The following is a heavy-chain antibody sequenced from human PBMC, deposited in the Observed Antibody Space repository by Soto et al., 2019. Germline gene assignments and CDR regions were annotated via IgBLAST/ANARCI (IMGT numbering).Heavy chain of an antibody. CDR3: ARHASSRTSNYDYYAVDV. V-gene: IGHV5-51*01. CDR1: GYSFSTYW. D-gene: IGHD4-4*01. CDR2: IYSGDSDS. Sequence: PGESLKISCKASGYSFSTYWIGWVRQMPGKGLDWMGVIYSGDSDSKYNPSFQGHVTISADKSISTSYLQWSSLRASDSAIYYCARHASSRTSNYDYYAVDVWGRGTTVTVSS. J-gene: IGHJ6*02.